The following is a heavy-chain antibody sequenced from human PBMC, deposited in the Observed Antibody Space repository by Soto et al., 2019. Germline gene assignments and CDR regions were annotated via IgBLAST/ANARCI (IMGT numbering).Heavy chain of an antibody. CDR2: ISGSGGST. V-gene: IGHV3-23*01. CDR3: ANPTTVTTRPANWFDP. J-gene: IGHJ5*02. CDR1: GFTCSSYA. Sequence: PGGSLRLSCAASGFTCSSYAMSWVRQAPGKGLEWVSAISGSGGSTYYADSVKGRFTISRDNSKNTLYLQMNSLRAEDTAVYYCANPTTVTTRPANWFDPWGQGTLVTVSS. D-gene: IGHD4-17*01.